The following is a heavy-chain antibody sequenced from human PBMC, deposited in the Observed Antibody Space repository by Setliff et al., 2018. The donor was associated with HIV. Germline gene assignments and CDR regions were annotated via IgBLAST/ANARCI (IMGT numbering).Heavy chain of an antibody. CDR2: ISSSSNYI. CDR3: ALGGYGIAAAGTIYYYYGLDV. V-gene: IGHV3-21*06. J-gene: IGHJ6*02. Sequence: GGSLRLSCAASGFTFSSYSMNWVRQAPGKGLEWVSSISSSSNYIYYADSVKGRFTISRDNSKNTLYLQMNSLRAEDTAVYYCALGGYGIAAAGTIYYYYGLDVWGQGTTVTVSS. D-gene: IGHD6-13*01. CDR1: GFTFSSYS.